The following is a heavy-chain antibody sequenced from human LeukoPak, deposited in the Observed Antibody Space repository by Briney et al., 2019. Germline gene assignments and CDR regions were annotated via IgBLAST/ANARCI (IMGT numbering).Heavy chain of an antibody. Sequence: ASVKVSCKASGYIFVDFYIYWVRQAPGQGLEWMGWINPNSGGTNSAQKFQGRVTLTRDTSITTAFMELNSLKSDDTAVYYCARGGEPKWELLYQDYWGQGTPVTVSS. J-gene: IGHJ4*02. D-gene: IGHD1-26*01. CDR3: ARGGEPKWELLYQDY. V-gene: IGHV1-2*02. CDR2: INPNSGGT. CDR1: GYIFVDFY.